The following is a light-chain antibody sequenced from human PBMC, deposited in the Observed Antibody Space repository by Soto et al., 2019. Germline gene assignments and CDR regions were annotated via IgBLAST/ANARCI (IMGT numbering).Light chain of an antibody. CDR3: KQFGTSPAKT. V-gene: IGKV3-20*01. Sequence: VLTQSPDTLSLSPGERATLSCRASERVSNSYLAWYQQKFGEAPRLLLSATSKRAAGIPDRFSGSGSVTDFTLTISRVEPDYFGVYYCKQFGTSPAKTFGQGTKLEI. CDR2: ATS. J-gene: IGKJ2*01. CDR1: ERVSNSY.